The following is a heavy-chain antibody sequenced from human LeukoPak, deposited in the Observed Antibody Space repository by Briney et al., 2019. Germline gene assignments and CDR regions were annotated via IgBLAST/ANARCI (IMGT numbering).Heavy chain of an antibody. V-gene: IGHV1-69*13. CDR3: ARGRMAGTYVFDY. Sequence: GASVKVSCKASGDTFSSYAISWVRQAPGQGLEWMGGIIPIFGTANYAQKFQGRVTITADESTSTAYMKLSSLRSEDTAVYYCARGRMAGTYVFDYWGQGTLVTVSS. CDR1: GDTFSSYA. J-gene: IGHJ4*02. D-gene: IGHD1-1*01. CDR2: IIPIFGTA.